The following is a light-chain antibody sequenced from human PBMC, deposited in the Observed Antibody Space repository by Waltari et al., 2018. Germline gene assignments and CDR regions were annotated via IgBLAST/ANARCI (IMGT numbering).Light chain of an antibody. V-gene: IGKV3-15*01. J-gene: IGKJ4*01. Sequence: EIVMTQSPATLSVSPGERATLSCRASQSVSSTLAWYQQEPGQAPRRLIYGASTRATGIPARFSGSGSGTEFTLTISSLQSEDVAVYYCQQSYSFLFTFGGGTKVEIK. CDR1: QSVSST. CDR2: GAS. CDR3: QQSYSFLFT.